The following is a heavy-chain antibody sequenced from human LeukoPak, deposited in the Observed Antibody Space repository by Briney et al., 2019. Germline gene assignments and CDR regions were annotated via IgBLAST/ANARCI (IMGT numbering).Heavy chain of an antibody. CDR1: GGTFSSYA. CDR3: AREREGFQLAPENYYFDY. Sequence: GASVKVSCKASGGTFSSYAISWVRQAPGQGLEWMGGIIPIFGTANYAQKFQGRATITADESTSTAYMELSSLRSEDTAVYYCAREREGFQLAPENYYFDYWGQGTLVTVSS. V-gene: IGHV1-69*01. D-gene: IGHD2-2*01. J-gene: IGHJ4*02. CDR2: IIPIFGTA.